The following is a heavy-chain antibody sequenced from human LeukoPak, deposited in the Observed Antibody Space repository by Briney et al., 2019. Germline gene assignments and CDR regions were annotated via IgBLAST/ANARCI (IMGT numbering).Heavy chain of an antibody. J-gene: IGHJ4*02. CDR1: GFPFSNHA. D-gene: IGHD2-2*01. CDR2: ISNSGDYT. V-gene: IGHV3-23*01. CDR3: AKQDIAVVPASFFFKTEFDF. Sequence: GGSLRLSCAASGFPFSNHAMSWVRQAPGKGLEWVSAISNSGDYTYYADSVKGRFTISRDNSKNTLYLQMNTLRAEDTAVYYCAKQDIAVVPASFFFKTEFDFWGQGALVIVSS.